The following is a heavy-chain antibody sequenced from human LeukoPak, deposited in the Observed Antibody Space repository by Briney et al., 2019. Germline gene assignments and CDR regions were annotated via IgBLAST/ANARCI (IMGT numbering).Heavy chain of an antibody. J-gene: IGHJ4*02. Sequence: SVKVSCKASGYTFTYRYLHRVRQAPRQALEWMGWITPFNGNTNYAQKFQDRVTITRDRSMSTAYMELSSLRSEDTAMYYCASHSGSYGVLDYWGQGTLVTVSS. D-gene: IGHD1-26*01. CDR1: GYTFTYRY. CDR3: ASHSGSYGVLDY. CDR2: ITPFNGNT. V-gene: IGHV1-45*03.